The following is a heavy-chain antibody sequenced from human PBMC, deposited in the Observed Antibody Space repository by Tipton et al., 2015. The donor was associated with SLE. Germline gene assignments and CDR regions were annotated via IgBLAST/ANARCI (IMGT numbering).Heavy chain of an antibody. Sequence: LRLSCTVSGGSISSGGYYWSWIRQHPGKGLEWIGYIYYSGSTYYNPSLKSRVTISVDTSKNQFSLKLSSVTAADTAVYYCARVRDYGGYEDWGQGTLVTVSS. D-gene: IGHD4-17*01. CDR2: IYYSGST. CDR3: ARVRDYGGYED. V-gene: IGHV4-31*03. J-gene: IGHJ4*02. CDR1: GGSISSGGYY.